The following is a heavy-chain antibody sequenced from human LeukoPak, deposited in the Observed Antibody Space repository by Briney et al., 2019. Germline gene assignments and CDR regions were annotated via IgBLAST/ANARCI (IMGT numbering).Heavy chain of an antibody. J-gene: IGHJ4*02. CDR3: ARDLSRVAGTTGY. CDR1: GYTFTGYY. Sequence: ASVKVSCKASGYTFTGYYMHWVRQAPGQGLEWMGWINPNSGGTNYAQKFQGRVTMTRDTSISTAYMELSRLRSDDTAVYYCARDLSRVAGTTGYWGQGTLVTVSS. D-gene: IGHD6-19*01. CDR2: INPNSGGT. V-gene: IGHV1-2*02.